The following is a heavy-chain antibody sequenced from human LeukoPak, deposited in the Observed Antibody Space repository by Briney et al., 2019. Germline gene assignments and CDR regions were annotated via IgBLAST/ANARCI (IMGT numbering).Heavy chain of an antibody. V-gene: IGHV1-2*02. CDR1: GYTFTGYY. D-gene: IGHD6-19*01. J-gene: IGHJ4*02. CDR2: INPNSGGT. CDR3: ARVEGPVAYFDY. Sequence: ASVKVSCKASGYTFTGYYMYWVRQAPGQGREWMGWINPNSGGTNYAQKYQGRVTMTSDTSIRTAYMELSRLRSDDTAVYYCARVEGPVAYFDYWGQGTLVTVSS.